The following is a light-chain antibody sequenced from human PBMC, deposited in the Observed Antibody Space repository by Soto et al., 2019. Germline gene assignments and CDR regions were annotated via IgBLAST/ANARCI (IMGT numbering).Light chain of an antibody. CDR2: RNN. V-gene: IGLV1-47*01. CDR1: SSNIGSNY. Sequence: QSVLTQPPSASGTPGQRVTISCSGSSSNIGSNYVYWYQQLPGTAPKLLIYRNNQRPSGVPDRFSGSKSGTSASLAISGLRSEDEADYYCAACDASLSGRDVVFGGGTKLTVL. CDR3: AACDASLSGRDVV. J-gene: IGLJ2*01.